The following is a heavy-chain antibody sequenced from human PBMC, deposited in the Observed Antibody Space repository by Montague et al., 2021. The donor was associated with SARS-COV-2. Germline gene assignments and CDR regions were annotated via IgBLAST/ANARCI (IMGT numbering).Heavy chain of an antibody. V-gene: IGHV3-7*01. CDR3: AREAAESSGWSD. CDR1: GFTLSDNW. J-gene: IGHJ4*02. Sequence: SLRLSCAASGFTLSDNWMTWVRQAPGKGLEWVANIKEDGSVRHCVDSVKGRFTISRDNSKNSLHLQMNSLRAEDTAVYYCAREAAESSGWSDRGQGTLVTVSS. CDR2: IKEDGSVR. D-gene: IGHD6-19*01.